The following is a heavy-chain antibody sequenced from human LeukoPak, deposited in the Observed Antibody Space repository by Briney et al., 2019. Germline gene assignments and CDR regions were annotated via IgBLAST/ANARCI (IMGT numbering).Heavy chain of an antibody. J-gene: IGHJ4*02. Sequence: GGSLRLSCAASGFTFSSYAMCWVRQAPGKGLEWVSAISGSGGSTYYADSVKGRFTISRDNSKNTLYLQMNSLRAEDTAVYYCAKDYTSAGYSSGWYDYWGQGTLVTVSS. V-gene: IGHV3-23*01. CDR1: GFTFSSYA. D-gene: IGHD6-19*01. CDR2: ISGSGGST. CDR3: AKDYTSAGYSSGWYDY.